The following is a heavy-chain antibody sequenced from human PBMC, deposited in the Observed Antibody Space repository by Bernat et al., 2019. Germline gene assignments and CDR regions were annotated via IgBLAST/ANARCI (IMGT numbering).Heavy chain of an antibody. J-gene: IGHJ6*02. CDR1: GYIFTGYY. D-gene: IGHD3-10*01. CDR3: AREGGAGAYYYYGMDV. CDR2: INPNSGGT. V-gene: IGHV1-2*04. Sequence: QVQLVQSGAEVKKPGASVKVSCKASGYIFTGYYMHWVLQAPGQGLEWMGWINPNSGGTNYAQKFQGWVTMTRDTSISTAYMELSRLRSDDTAVYYCAREGGAGAYYYYGMDVWGQGTTVTVSS.